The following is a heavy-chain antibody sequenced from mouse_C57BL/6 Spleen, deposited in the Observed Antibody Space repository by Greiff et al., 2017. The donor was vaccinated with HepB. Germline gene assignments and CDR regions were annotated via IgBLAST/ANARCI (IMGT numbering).Heavy chain of an antibody. V-gene: IGHV1-52*01. CDR1: GYTFTSYW. J-gene: IGHJ2*01. Sequence: QVQLQQPGAELVRPGSSVKLSCKASGYTFTSYWMHWVKQRPIQGLEWIGNIDPSDSETHYNQKFKDKATLTVAKSSSTAYMQLSTLNSEDSAVYYCARRGGPGYFDYWGQGTTLTVSS. CDR3: ARRGGPGYFDY. CDR2: IDPSDSET.